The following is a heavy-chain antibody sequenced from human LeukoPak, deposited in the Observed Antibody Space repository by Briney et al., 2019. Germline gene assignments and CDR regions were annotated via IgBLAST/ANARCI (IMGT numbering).Heavy chain of an antibody. CDR1: GFSFSDYG. CDR2: ISDSGGST. Sequence: GGSLRLSCVASGFSFSDYGMSWVRQAPGKGLEWVSSISDSGGSTKYADSVKGRFTISRDNSKNTLYLQMDSLRAEDTAVYYCAKSPDSSGWYYYGMDVWGQGTTVTVSS. D-gene: IGHD6-19*01. J-gene: IGHJ6*02. V-gene: IGHV3-23*01. CDR3: AKSPDSSGWYYYGMDV.